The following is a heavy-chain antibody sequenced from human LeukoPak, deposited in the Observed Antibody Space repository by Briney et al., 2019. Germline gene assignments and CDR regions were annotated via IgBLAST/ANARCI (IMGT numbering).Heavy chain of an antibody. D-gene: IGHD3-22*01. CDR2: IIPIVGTA. V-gene: IGHV1-69*01. CDR1: GGTFSSYT. J-gene: IGHJ4*02. Sequence: SVKVSCKASGGTFSSYTISWVRQAPGPGLEWIGGIIPIVGTANYAQKFQGRVTITADESTSTAYMELSSLRSEDTAMYYCARDRSPYYYDRSGYYSFDYWGQGTLVTVSS. CDR3: ARDRSPYYYDRSGYYSFDY.